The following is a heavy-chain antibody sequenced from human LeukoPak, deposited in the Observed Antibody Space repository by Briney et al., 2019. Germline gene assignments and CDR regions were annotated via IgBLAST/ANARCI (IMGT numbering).Heavy chain of an antibody. CDR2: VLGSGVPT. CDR3: ARGGGYYDSSGYYPPDY. V-gene: IGHV3-23*01. Sequence: PGGSLRLSCAASGIIFSKYGMSWVRQAPGKGLEWVAAVLGSGVPTYYAESVQGRFTISRDNAKNTLYLQMNSLRAEDTAVYYCARGGGYYDSSGYYPPDYWGQGTLVTVSS. CDR1: GIIFSKYG. D-gene: IGHD3-22*01. J-gene: IGHJ4*02.